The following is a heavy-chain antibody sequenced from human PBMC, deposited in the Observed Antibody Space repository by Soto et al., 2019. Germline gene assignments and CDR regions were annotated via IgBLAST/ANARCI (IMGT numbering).Heavy chain of an antibody. V-gene: IGHV3-49*03. D-gene: IGHD4-17*01. CDR2: IRSKAYGGTT. J-gene: IGHJ6*02. Sequence: LSCTASGFTFGDYAMSWFRQAPGKGLEWVGFIRSKAYGGTTEYAASVKGRFTISRDDSNSIAYLQMNSLKTEDTVVYYCTRDLVDYGAYVGFRATIYGMDVWGQGTTVTFSS. CDR1: GFTFGDYA. CDR3: TRDLVDYGAYVGFRATIYGMDV.